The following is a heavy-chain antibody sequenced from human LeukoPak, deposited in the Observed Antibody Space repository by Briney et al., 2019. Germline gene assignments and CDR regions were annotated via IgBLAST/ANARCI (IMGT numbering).Heavy chain of an antibody. CDR2: IYTSAST. J-gene: IGHJ4*02. Sequence: SETLSLTCTVSGFSFSSYYLSWIRQPPGKGLEWIGYIYTSASTNYNPSVKRRITISVNTSKNQNSMKLSSVTAANTAVSYCASQDIGSQLAPYYFDYWGQGTVVTVPS. V-gene: IGHV4-4*08. CDR3: ASQDIGSQLAPYYFDY. CDR1: GFSFSSYY. D-gene: IGHD2-15*01.